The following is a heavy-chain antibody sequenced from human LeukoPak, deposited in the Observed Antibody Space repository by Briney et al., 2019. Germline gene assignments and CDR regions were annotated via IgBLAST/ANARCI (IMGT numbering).Heavy chain of an antibody. J-gene: IGHJ6*03. CDR2: IITYNGNT. CDR1: GYTFTSYG. Sequence: ASVKVSCKTSGYTFTSYGLSWVRQAPGQGLEWMGCIITYNGNTYYSQKLQGRVTMTTDTSTSTAYMELRSLRSDDTAVYYCAKTTVTSEEYFYYYMDVWGKGTTVTVSS. CDR3: AKTTVTSEEYFYYYMDV. D-gene: IGHD4-17*01. V-gene: IGHV1-18*01.